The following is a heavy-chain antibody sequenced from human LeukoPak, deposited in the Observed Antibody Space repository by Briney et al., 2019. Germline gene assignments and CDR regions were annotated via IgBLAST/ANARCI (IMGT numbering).Heavy chain of an antibody. CDR3: ARLGAAAAGQRYFDY. J-gene: IGHJ4*02. D-gene: IGHD6-13*01. CDR2: IYYSGST. CDR1: GGSISSSDYY. Sequence: KPSETLSLTCTVSGGSISSSDYYWAWIRQPPGKGLEWIGSIYYSGSTYYNSSLKSRLTISVDTSKNQFSLKLTSVTAADTAVYYCARLGAAAAGQRYFDYWGQGTLVTVSS. V-gene: IGHV4-39*01.